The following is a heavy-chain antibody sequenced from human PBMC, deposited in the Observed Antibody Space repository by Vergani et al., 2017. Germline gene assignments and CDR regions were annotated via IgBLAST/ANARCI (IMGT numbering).Heavy chain of an antibody. V-gene: IGHV3-11*01. CDR1: GFTFSDYY. CDR2: ISSSGSTI. J-gene: IGHJ3*02. CDR3: AKAIYDYVSSGAFDI. Sequence: QVQLVESGGGLVKPGGSLRLSCAASGFTFSDYYMSWIRQAPGKGLEWVSYISSSGSTIYYADSVKGRFTISRDNAKNSLYLQMNSLRAEDMALYYCAKAIYDYVSSGAFDIWGQGTMVTVSS. D-gene: IGHD3-16*01.